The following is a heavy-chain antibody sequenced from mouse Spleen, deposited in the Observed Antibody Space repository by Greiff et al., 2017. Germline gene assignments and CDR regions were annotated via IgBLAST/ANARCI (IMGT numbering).Heavy chain of an antibody. CDR3: ARRVKYGNWRAMDY. D-gene: IGHD2-10*02. J-gene: IGHJ4*01. CDR1: GYTFTSYD. CDR2: IYPRDGST. V-gene: IGHV1-85*01. Sequence: VKLVESGPELVKPGASVKLSCKASGYTFTSYDINWVKQRPGQGLEWIGWIYPRDGSTKYNEKFKGKATLTVDTSSSTAYMELHSLTSEDSAVYFCARRVKYGNWRAMDYWGQGTSVTVSS.